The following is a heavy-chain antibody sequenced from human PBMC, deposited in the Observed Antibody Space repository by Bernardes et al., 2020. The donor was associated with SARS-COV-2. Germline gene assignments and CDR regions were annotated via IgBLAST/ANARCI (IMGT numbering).Heavy chain of an antibody. CDR1: GDLISSGGYY. V-gene: IGHV4-61*02. Sequence: SETLSLTRTVSGDLISSGGYYWAWIRQPAGKGLEWIGRIYPSGSTNYSPSLKSRLSMSMDRSNNQFSLNLNSVTAADTAVYFCARAGYCYDGRCHSLDAFDIWGQGTLVTVSS. CDR2: IYPSGST. J-gene: IGHJ3*02. CDR3: ARAGYCYDGRCHSLDAFDI. D-gene: IGHD2-15*01.